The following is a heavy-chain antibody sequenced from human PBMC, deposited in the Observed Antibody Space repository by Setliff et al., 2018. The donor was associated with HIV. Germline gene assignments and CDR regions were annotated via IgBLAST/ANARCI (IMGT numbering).Heavy chain of an antibody. Sequence: GGSLRLSCVASGFTFSSYGMNWVRRAPGKGLEWVAVILHAGSAKDCSDSVKGRFTISRDNSKSKLHLQMNSLRAEDTAVYYCAKAARDYYDSSAYYKPVWGQGTLVTVSS. CDR2: ILHAGSAK. J-gene: IGHJ4*02. CDR3: AKAARDYYDSSAYYKPV. V-gene: IGHV3-30*02. D-gene: IGHD3-22*01. CDR1: GFTFSSYG.